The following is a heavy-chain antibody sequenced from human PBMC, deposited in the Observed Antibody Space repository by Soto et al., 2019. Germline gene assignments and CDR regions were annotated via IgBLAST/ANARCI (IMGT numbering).Heavy chain of an antibody. J-gene: IGHJ4*02. D-gene: IGHD1-1*01. CDR2: IWYDGNNK. V-gene: IGHV3-33*02. CDR3: VTHSWNY. Sequence: LGGSLRLSCAASGFTVDTHGMHWVRQAPGKGLEWVAVIWYDGNNKYYADSVKGRFTISRDRSTNTLFLQMNSLSAEDTAVYYCVTHSWNYWGQGTLVTVSS. CDR1: GFTVDTHG.